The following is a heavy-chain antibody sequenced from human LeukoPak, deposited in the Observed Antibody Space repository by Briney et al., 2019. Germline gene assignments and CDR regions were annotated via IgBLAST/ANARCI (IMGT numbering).Heavy chain of an antibody. Sequence: GGSLRLSCAASGFIFSNCGMHWVRQTPGKGLEWVAFIRYDGSDKYYADSVKGRFTISRDNSKNTLDLQMNSLRAEDTAAYYCARGGLVRGTMNSLIAFDIWGQGIMVTVSS. CDR3: ARGGLVRGTMNSLIAFDI. CDR1: GFIFSNCG. D-gene: IGHD3-10*01. V-gene: IGHV3-30*02. J-gene: IGHJ3*02. CDR2: IRYDGSDK.